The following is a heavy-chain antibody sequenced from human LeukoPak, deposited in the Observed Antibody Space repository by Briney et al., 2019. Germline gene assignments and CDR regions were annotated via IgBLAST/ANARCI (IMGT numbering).Heavy chain of an antibody. D-gene: IGHD3-16*01. V-gene: IGHV3-21*01. CDR1: AFTFSSYS. Sequence: GGSLRLSCAASAFTFSSYSMNWVRQAPGKGLEWVSSISSSSSYIYYADSVKGRFTISRDNAKNSLYLQMNSLRDEDTAVYYCVRDYVWGTSEPDYWGQGTLVTVSS. CDR2: ISSSSSYI. J-gene: IGHJ4*02. CDR3: VRDYVWGTSEPDY.